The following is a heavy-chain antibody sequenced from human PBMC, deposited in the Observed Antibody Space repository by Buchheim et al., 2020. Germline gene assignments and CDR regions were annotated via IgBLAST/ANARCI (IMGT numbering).Heavy chain of an antibody. J-gene: IGHJ2*01. Sequence: EVQLVESGGGLVQPGGSLRLSCAASGFTFSSSWMHWVRQAPGKGLVWVSRMNSDGSTTNYADSVKDRFTISRDNAKNTLYLKMNSLRVKDTAVYYCARVPPLGSGWPYWYFDLWGRGTL. CDR3: ARVPPLGSGWPYWYFDL. V-gene: IGHV3-74*01. CDR1: GFTFSSSW. CDR2: MNSDGSTT. D-gene: IGHD6-19*01.